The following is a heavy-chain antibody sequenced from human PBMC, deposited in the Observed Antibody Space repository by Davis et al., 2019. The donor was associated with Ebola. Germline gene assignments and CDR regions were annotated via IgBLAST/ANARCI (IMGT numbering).Heavy chain of an antibody. V-gene: IGHV1-46*03. CDR1: GYIFTTYA. D-gene: IGHD3-22*01. CDR3: ARHDSSGYDAFDI. J-gene: IGHJ3*02. Sequence: AASVKVSCKASGYIFTTYAMHWVRQAPGQGLEWMGIINPSGGSTSYAQKFQGRVTMTRDTSTSTVYMELSSLRSEDTAVYYCARHDSSGYDAFDIWGQGTMVTVSS. CDR2: INPSGGST.